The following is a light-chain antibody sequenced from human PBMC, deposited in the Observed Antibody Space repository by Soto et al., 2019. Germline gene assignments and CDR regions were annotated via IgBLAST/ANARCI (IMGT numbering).Light chain of an antibody. CDR3: QQYNSYWT. CDR1: QSINKY. Sequence: DIQITQSPSSLSASVGDRVTITCRASQSINKYLNWYQQKPGKAPKLLIYDASSLESGVPSRFSGSGSGTEFTLTISSLQPDDFATYYCQQYNSYWTFGQGTKVDIK. J-gene: IGKJ1*01. V-gene: IGKV1-5*01. CDR2: DAS.